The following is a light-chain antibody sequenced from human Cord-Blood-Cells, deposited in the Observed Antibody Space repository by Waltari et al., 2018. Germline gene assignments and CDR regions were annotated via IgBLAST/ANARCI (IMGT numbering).Light chain of an antibody. CDR1: QSISSY. CDR2: AAS. J-gene: IGKJ4*01. CDR3: QQSYSTPG. Sequence: DIQMTQSPSSLSASVGDRVTITCRASQSISSYLNWYQQKPGKPPKLLFYAASSLQSGVPSRFSGSGSRTDFTLTISSLQPEDFATYYCQQSYSTPGFGGGTKVEIK. V-gene: IGKV1-39*01.